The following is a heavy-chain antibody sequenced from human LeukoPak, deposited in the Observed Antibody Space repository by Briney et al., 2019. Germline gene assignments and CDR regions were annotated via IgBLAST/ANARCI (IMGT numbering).Heavy chain of an antibody. CDR1: GFSFRNTW. V-gene: IGHV3-7*01. CDR3: ATLNWDDGEVSGFDP. D-gene: IGHD1-26*01. J-gene: IGHJ5*02. Sequence: GGSLRLSCTTSGFSFRNTWMSWVRQAPGKGLEWVANIKKDETEIYYADSVKGRFTISRDNAKRSLYLQMNVLRAADTAVYYCATLNWDDGEVSGFDPWGQGTLVTVSS. CDR2: IKKDETEI.